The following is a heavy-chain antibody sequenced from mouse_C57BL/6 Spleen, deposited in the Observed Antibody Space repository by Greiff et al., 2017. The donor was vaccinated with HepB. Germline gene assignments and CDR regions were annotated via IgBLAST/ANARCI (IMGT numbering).Heavy chain of an antibody. J-gene: IGHJ2*01. CDR3: ARTARIKY. CDR2: ISYSGST. Sequence: EVQLQQSGPGLVKPSQSLSLTCTVTGYSITSGYGWNWIRQVPGNKLEWMGYISYSGSTNYNPSLKSRISITRDTSKNQFFLKLNSVTTEDTATYYCARTARIKYWGQGTTLTVSS. D-gene: IGHD1-2*01. V-gene: IGHV3-2*02. CDR1: GYSITSGYG.